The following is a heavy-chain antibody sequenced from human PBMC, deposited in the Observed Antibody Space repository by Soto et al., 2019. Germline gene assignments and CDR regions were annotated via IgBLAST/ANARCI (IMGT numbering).Heavy chain of an antibody. CDR1: GFTFSSYW. V-gene: IGHV3-74*01. Sequence: PGGSLRLSCAASGFTFSSYWMHWVRQAPGKGLVWVSRINSDGSSTSYADSVKGRFTISRDNAKNTLYLQMNSLRAEDTAVYYCAREDSSRWYGAFDIWGQGTMVTVSS. J-gene: IGHJ3*02. CDR2: INSDGSST. CDR3: AREDSSRWYGAFDI. D-gene: IGHD6-13*01.